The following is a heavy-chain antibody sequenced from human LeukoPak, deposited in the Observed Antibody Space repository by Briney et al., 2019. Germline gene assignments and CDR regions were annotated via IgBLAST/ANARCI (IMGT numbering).Heavy chain of an antibody. V-gene: IGHV3-21*01. Sequence: GGSLRLSCAVSGFEFSDFSMNWVRQAPGKGLEWVSFISSSSTFINYTDSVKGRFTISRDNAKRSLYLQMNDLRVEDTAFYYCARDQTFDNRPRVGAFEMWGQGTMVTVSS. J-gene: IGHJ3*02. CDR1: GFEFSDFS. CDR2: ISSSSTFI. D-gene: IGHD1-14*01. CDR3: ARDQTFDNRPRVGAFEM.